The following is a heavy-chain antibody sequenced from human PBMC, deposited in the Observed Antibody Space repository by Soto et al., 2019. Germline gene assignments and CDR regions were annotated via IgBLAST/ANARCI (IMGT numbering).Heavy chain of an antibody. Sequence: QVQLVQSGAEMKKPGASVKVSCKASGYTFINYDISWLRQAPGQGLEWMGWSSPYNGNTNYAHTLQGRVTMTADTSASSGYMELRSLRSDDTAVYFCARGRITDLGTFDYWGQGTLVTVSS. CDR3: ARGRITDLGTFDY. J-gene: IGHJ4*02. CDR1: GYTFINYD. D-gene: IGHD1-20*01. V-gene: IGHV1-18*01. CDR2: SSPYNGNT.